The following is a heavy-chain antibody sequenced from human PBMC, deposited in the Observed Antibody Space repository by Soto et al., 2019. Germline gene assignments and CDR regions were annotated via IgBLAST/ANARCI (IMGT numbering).Heavy chain of an antibody. CDR3: ARADQLWFGEYAGH. CDR1: GFTFSSYS. V-gene: IGHV3-48*01. CDR2: ISSSSSTI. J-gene: IGHJ1*01. Sequence: EVQLVESGGGLVQPGGSLRLSCAASGFTFSSYSMNWVRQAPGKGLEWVSYISSSSSTIYYADSVKGRFTISRDNAKNLLYLQMNSLRAEDTAVYYCARADQLWFGEYAGHWGQGTLVTVSS. D-gene: IGHD3-10*01.